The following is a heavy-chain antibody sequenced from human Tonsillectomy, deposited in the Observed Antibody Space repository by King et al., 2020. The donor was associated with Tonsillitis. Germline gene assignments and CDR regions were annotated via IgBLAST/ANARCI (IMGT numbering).Heavy chain of an antibody. Sequence: QLQESGPGLVKPSETLSRTCTVSGGSIRSYYWSWIRQPPGKGLEWNGYIYYSGSTNYNPSLKIRVTISVDTSKNQFSLKLTSVTAADTAVYYCARHIGASRAFDIWGQGTMVTVSS. V-gene: IGHV4-59*01. J-gene: IGHJ3*02. CDR3: ARHIGASRAFDI. CDR2: IYYSGST. CDR1: GGSIRSYY. D-gene: IGHD3-3*01.